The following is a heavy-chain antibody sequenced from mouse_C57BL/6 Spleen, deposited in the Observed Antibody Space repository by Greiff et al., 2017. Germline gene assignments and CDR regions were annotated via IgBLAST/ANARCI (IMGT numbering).Heavy chain of an antibody. CDR3: ARIGYSSSYLYFDV. D-gene: IGHD2-5*01. CDR2: IWWDDDK. CDR1: GFSLSTFGMG. Sequence: QVTLKESGPGILQPSPTLSLTCSFSGFSLSTFGMGVGWIRQPSGKGLEWLAHIWWDDDKYYNPAMKSRLTNAKDTSKNRVFLKIAHVDTADTATYYSARIGYSSSYLYFDVWGTWTTVTVSS. V-gene: IGHV8-8*01. J-gene: IGHJ1*03.